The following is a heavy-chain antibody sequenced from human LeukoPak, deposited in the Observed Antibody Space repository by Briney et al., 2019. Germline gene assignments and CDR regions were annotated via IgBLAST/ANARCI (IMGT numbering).Heavy chain of an antibody. D-gene: IGHD1-1*01. Sequence: GGSLRLSCAASGFTFSSHNMNWVRQAPMKGLEWVSSIGTDGSYIYYADSVQGRFTISRDNAKNSLYLQMNSLTAEDTAVYYCAKKMKTGDRVGTFDIWGQGTMVTVSS. CDR2: IGTDGSYI. J-gene: IGHJ3*02. V-gene: IGHV3-21*01. CDR3: AKKMKTGDRVGTFDI. CDR1: GFTFSSHN.